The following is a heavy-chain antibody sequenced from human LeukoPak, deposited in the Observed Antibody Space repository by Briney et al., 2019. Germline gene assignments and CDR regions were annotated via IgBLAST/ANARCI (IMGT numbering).Heavy chain of an antibody. J-gene: IGHJ4*02. D-gene: IGHD6-13*01. Sequence: QPGGSLRLSCAASGFTFSSYAMSWVRQAPGKGLEWVSAISGSDGSTYYADSVKGRFTISRDNSKNTLYLQMNSLRAEDTAVYYCSKDRFRSRAAAGNFDYWGQGTLVTVSS. V-gene: IGHV3-23*01. CDR1: GFTFSSYA. CDR2: ISGSDGST. CDR3: SKDRFRSRAAAGNFDY.